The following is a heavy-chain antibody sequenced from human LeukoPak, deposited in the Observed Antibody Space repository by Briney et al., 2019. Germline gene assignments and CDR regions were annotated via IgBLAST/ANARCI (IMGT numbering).Heavy chain of an antibody. CDR2: INSGGSST. J-gene: IGHJ4*02. V-gene: IGHV3-74*01. CDR3: TLGRGVF. Sequence: GGSLRLSCAASGFTFSSYWMHWVRQAPGEGLMWVSRINSGGSSTNYADSVKGRFTISRDNAKNTLYLQMNTLRAEDTAVYYCTLGRGVFWGQGTLVTVSS. D-gene: IGHD1-26*01. CDR1: GFTFSSYW.